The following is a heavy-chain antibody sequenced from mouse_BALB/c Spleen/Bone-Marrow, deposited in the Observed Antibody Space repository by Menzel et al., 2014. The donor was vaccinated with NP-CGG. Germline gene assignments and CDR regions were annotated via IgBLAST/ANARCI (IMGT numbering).Heavy chain of an antibody. CDR3: ARSGYYGSSYFDY. J-gene: IGHJ2*01. CDR1: GYSFTGYF. Sequence: EVQLQQSGPELVKPGASVKISRKASGYSFTGYFMNWVMQSHGKSLEWIGRINPYNGDTFYNQKFKGKATLTVDKSSSTAHMELRSLASEDSAVYYCARSGYYGSSYFDYWGRGTTLTVSS. CDR2: INPYNGDT. D-gene: IGHD1-1*01. V-gene: IGHV1-20*02.